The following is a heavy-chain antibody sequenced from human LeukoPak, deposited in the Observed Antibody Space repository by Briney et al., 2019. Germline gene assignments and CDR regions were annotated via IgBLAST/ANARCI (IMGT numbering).Heavy chain of an antibody. CDR2: IYYSGST. D-gene: IGHD3-9*01. CDR1: GGSISSYY. CDR3: ARHDDYDIFVDY. V-gene: IGHV4-59*08. Sequence: SETLSLTCTVSGGSISSYYWSWIRQPPGKGLEWIGYIYYSGSTNYNPSLKSRVTISVDTSKNQFSLKLSSVTAADTAVYYCARHDDYDIFVDYWGQGTLVTVSS. J-gene: IGHJ4*02.